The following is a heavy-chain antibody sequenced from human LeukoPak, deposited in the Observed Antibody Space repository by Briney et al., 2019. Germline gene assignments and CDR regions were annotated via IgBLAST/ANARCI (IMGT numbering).Heavy chain of an antibody. CDR2: INHSGST. Sequence: PSETLSLTCAVYGGSFSGYYWSWIRPPPGKGLEWIGEINHSGSTHYNPSLKSRVTISVDTTKNQFSLKLSSVTAADTAVYYCARVLKLGYCSGGSCYGRYYYYYYMDVWGKGTTVTVSS. V-gene: IGHV4-34*01. D-gene: IGHD2-15*01. J-gene: IGHJ6*03. CDR3: ARVLKLGYCSGGSCYGRYYYYYYMDV. CDR1: GGSFSGYY.